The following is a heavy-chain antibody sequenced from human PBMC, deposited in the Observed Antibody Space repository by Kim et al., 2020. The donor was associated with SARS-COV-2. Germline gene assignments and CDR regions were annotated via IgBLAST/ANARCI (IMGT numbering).Heavy chain of an antibody. CDR2: ISYDGSNK. J-gene: IGHJ3*02. CDR1: GFTFSSYA. CDR3: ARDSGWLQLGRRLGAFDI. V-gene: IGHV3-30-3*01. Sequence: GGSLRLSCAASGFTFSSYAMHWVRQAPGKGLEWVAVISYDGSNKYYADSVKGRFTISRDNSKNTLYLQMNSLRAEDTAVYYCARDSGWLQLGRRLGAFDIWGQGTMVTVSS. D-gene: IGHD5-12*01.